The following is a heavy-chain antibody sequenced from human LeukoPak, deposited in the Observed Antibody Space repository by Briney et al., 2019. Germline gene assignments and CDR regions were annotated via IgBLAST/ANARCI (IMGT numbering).Heavy chain of an antibody. Sequence: GGSLRLSCAASGFTFSSYRMNWVRQAPGKGLEWVSSISSSSSYIYYADSVKGRFTISRDNAKNSLYLQMNSLRAEDTAVYYCASSLRVYGSGSKTDYWGQGTLVTVSS. CDR3: ASSLRVYGSGSKTDY. V-gene: IGHV3-21*01. D-gene: IGHD3-10*01. CDR1: GFTFSSYR. J-gene: IGHJ4*02. CDR2: ISSSSSYI.